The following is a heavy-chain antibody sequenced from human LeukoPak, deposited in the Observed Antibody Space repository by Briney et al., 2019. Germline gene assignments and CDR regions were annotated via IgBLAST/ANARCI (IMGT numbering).Heavy chain of an antibody. J-gene: IGHJ4*02. D-gene: IGHD3-22*01. CDR1: GFTFSSYA. V-gene: IGHV3-30*04. Sequence: GGSRRLSCEASGFTFSSYAMHGFRKAPGKGLEGGAVISYDGSNKYYADSVKGRFTISRDNSKNTLYLQMNSLRAEDTAVYYCARAIYDSSGYYLDYWGQGTLVTVSS. CDR3: ARAIYDSSGYYLDY. CDR2: ISYDGSNK.